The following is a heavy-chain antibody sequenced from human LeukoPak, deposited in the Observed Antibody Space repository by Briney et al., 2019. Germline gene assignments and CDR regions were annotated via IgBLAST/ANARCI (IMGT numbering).Heavy chain of an antibody. CDR1: GFTFSSYW. V-gene: IGHV3-7*03. CDR3: ARFIYSSGWAVDY. CDR2: IKQDGSEK. J-gene: IGHJ4*02. D-gene: IGHD6-19*01. Sequence: GGSLRLSCAASGFTFSSYWMTWVRQAPGKGLEWVANIKQDGSEKHYVDSVKGRFTISRDNAKNSLHLRMNSLGADDTAVYYCARFIYSSGWAVDYWGQGSLVTVSS.